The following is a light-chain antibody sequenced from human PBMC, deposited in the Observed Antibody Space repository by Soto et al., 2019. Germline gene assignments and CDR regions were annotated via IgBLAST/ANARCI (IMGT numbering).Light chain of an antibody. CDR1: SSNIGNYY. V-gene: IGLV1-51*02. CDR3: GTWDSSLSIFV. J-gene: IGLJ1*01. Sequence: VLTQPPSVSAAPGQKVTMSRSGGSSNIGNYYVSWHQQLPGTAPKLLIYENDKRPSGIPDRFSGSKSGTSATLGITGLQTGDEADYYCGTWDSSLSIFVFGTGTKVTVL. CDR2: END.